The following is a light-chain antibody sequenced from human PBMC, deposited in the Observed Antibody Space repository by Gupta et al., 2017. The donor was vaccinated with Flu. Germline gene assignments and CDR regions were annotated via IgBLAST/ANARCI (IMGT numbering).Light chain of an antibody. V-gene: IGLV8-61*01. CDR1: SAPVSTDYL. Sequence: SAPVSTDYLTSWDRQTTGQAQRVVIYYKHARSSGVPARFSGSIRGKKTALTISGAQEDEECDYYCVVDLVNGIRVFGGGTKVTVL. J-gene: IGLJ3*02. CDR2: YKH. CDR3: VVDLVNGIRV.